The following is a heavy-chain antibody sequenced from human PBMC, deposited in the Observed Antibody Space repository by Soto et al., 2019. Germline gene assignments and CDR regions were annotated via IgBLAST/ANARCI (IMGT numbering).Heavy chain of an antibody. Sequence: HPGGSLRLSCAASGFTVSSNYMSWVRQAPGKGLEWVSVIYSGGSTDYADSVKGRFTISRDNSKNTLYLQMNSLRAEDTAVYYCARSYSNYRGMDVWGQGTTVTVSS. V-gene: IGHV3-53*01. CDR1: GFTVSSNY. CDR3: ARSYSNYRGMDV. CDR2: IYSGGST. J-gene: IGHJ6*02. D-gene: IGHD4-4*01.